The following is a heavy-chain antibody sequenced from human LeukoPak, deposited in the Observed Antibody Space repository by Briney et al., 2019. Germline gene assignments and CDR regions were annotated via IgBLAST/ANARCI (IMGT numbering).Heavy chain of an antibody. V-gene: IGHV4-61*02. CDR3: ARNSFGVADY. CDR1: GGSISSSSYY. J-gene: IGHJ4*02. Sequence: SETLSLTCTVFGGSISSSSYYWSWIRQPAGKGLEWIGRIYTSGSTNYNPSLKSRVTTSVDTSKNQFSLKLSSVTAADTAVYYCARNSFGVADYWGQGTLVTVSS. CDR2: IYTSGST. D-gene: IGHD3-3*01.